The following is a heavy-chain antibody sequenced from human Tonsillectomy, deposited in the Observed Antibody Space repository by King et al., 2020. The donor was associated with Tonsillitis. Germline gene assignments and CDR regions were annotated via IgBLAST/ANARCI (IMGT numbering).Heavy chain of an antibody. CDR2: ISYDGSNK. CDR1: GFTFSSYG. CDR3: AKDARGWLVYYFDY. V-gene: IGHV3-30*18. J-gene: IGHJ4*02. Sequence: QLVQSGGGVVQPGRSLRLSCAASGFTFSSYGMHWVRQAPGKGLEWVAGISYDGSNKYYADSVKGRFTISRDNSKNTLYLQMNSLRAEDTAVYYCAKDARGWLVYYFDYWGQGTLVTVSS. D-gene: IGHD6-19*01.